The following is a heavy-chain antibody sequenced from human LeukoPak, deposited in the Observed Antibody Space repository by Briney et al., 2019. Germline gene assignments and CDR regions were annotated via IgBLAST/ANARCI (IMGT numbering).Heavy chain of an antibody. CDR3: AKDMGQLARKDCYYYYMDV. J-gene: IGHJ6*03. Sequence: PGGSLRLSCAASGFTFDDYTMHWVRQAPGKGLEWVSLISWDGGSTYYADSVKGRFTISRDNSKNSLYLQMNSLRTEDTALYYCAKDMGQLARKDCYYYYMDVWGKGTTVTVSS. V-gene: IGHV3-43*01. CDR2: ISWDGGST. CDR1: GFTFDDYT. D-gene: IGHD6-6*01.